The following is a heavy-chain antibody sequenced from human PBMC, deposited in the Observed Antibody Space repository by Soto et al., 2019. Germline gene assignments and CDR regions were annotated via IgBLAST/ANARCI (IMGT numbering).Heavy chain of an antibody. V-gene: IGHV1-3*01. CDR2: INAGNGNT. Sequence: ASVKVSCKASGYTFTSYAMHWVRQAPGQRLEWMGWINAGNGNTKYSQKFRGRVTITRDTSASTAYMELSSLRSEDTAVYYCARDRGGSYYYYYYYMDVWGKGTTVTVSS. D-gene: IGHD1-26*01. CDR1: GYTFTSYA. J-gene: IGHJ6*03. CDR3: ARDRGGSYYYYYYYMDV.